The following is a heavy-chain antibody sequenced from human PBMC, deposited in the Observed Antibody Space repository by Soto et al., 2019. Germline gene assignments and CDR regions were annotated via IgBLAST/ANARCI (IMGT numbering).Heavy chain of an antibody. CDR1: GYTFTGYY. D-gene: IGHD1-1*01. CDR3: ARNSPTLNGYYYYGMDV. J-gene: IGHJ6*02. Sequence: SVKVSCKASGYTFTGYYMHWVRQAPGQGLEWMGWINPNSGGTNYAQKFQGRVTMTRDTSISTAYMELSRLRSDDTAVYYCARNSPTLNGYYYYGMDVWGQGTTVTVSS. V-gene: IGHV1-2*02. CDR2: INPNSGGT.